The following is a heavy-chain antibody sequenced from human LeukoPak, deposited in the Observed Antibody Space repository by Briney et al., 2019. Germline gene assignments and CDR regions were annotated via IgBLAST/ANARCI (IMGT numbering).Heavy chain of an antibody. J-gene: IGHJ4*02. CDR2: IDHSGST. CDR3: ARGPMAKRSVDY. V-gene: IGHV4-34*01. Sequence: PSETLSLTCAVYGGSFSVYYWSWIRQPPGKGLEWIGEIDHSGSTNYNPSLKSRVTISVDTSKNQFSLKLSSATAADTAVYYCARGPMAKRSVDYWGQGTLVTVSS. D-gene: IGHD2-8*01. CDR1: GGSFSVYY.